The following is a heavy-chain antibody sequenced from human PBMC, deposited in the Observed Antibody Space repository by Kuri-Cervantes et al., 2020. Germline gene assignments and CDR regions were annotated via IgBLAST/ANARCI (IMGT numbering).Heavy chain of an antibody. Sequence: SETLSLTCTVSGGCISSYYWSWIRQHPGKGLEWIGYIYYSGSTYYNPSLKSRVTISVDTSKNQFSLKLSSVTAADTAVYYCARDHYDFFYGMDVWGQGATVTVSS. CDR1: GGCISSYY. D-gene: IGHD3-3*01. CDR2: IYYSGST. V-gene: IGHV4-59*06. CDR3: ARDHYDFFYGMDV. J-gene: IGHJ6*02.